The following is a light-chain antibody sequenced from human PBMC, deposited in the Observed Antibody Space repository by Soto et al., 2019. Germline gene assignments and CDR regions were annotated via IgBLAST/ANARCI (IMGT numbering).Light chain of an antibody. CDR3: HCCDSVLPFFT. CDR1: QSIGHY. J-gene: IGKJ3*01. Sequence: DIQMTQSPSSLSASVGDRVTITCRASQSIGHYLAWYQQKPGKVPKLLIYSASALHSGVTSRFGGSGTGTEFDLTINILRPKDVANYYCHCCDSVLPFFTFGAGTKVTI. V-gene: IGKV1-27*01. CDR2: SAS.